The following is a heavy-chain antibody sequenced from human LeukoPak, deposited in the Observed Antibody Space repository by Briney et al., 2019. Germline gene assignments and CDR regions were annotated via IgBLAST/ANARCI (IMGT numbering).Heavy chain of an antibody. CDR3: ARTVAGTDYYYMDV. CDR2: ISYDGSNK. V-gene: IGHV3-30-3*01. J-gene: IGHJ6*03. CDR1: GFTFSSYA. D-gene: IGHD6-19*01. Sequence: PGGSLRLSCAASGFTFSSYAMHWVRQAPGKGLEWVAVISYDGSNKYYSDSVKGRFTISRDNSKNTLYLQMNSLRAEDTAVYYCARTVAGTDYYYMDVWGKGTTVTVSS.